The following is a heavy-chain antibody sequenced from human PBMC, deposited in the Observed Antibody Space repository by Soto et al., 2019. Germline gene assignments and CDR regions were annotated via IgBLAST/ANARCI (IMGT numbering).Heavy chain of an antibody. CDR2: IYYSGST. V-gene: IGHV4-30-4*01. CDR3: ASTAPLWFGESVRNGMDV. J-gene: IGHJ6*02. D-gene: IGHD3-10*01. Sequence: QVQLQESGPGLVKPSQTLSLTCTVSGGSISSGDYYWSWIRQPPGKGLEGIGDIYYSGSTYYNPSLKSRVTLSVDTSTNQSSLKLGSVTAADTAVYYCASTAPLWFGESVRNGMDVWGHGTTVTVSS. CDR1: GGSISSGDYY.